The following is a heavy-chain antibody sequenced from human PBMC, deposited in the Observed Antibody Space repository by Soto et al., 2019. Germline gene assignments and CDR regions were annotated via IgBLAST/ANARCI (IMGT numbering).Heavy chain of an antibody. V-gene: IGHV3-15*07. CDR2: IKSKTDGGTT. CDR3: TTDLVLEWLLYGDYYYGMDV. CDR1: GFTFSNAW. D-gene: IGHD3-3*01. J-gene: IGHJ6*02. Sequence: GGSLRLSCAASGFTFSNAWMNWVRQAPGKGLEWVGRIKSKTDGGTTDYAAPVKGRFTISRDDSKNTLYLQMNSLKTEDTAVYYCTTDLVLEWLLYGDYYYGMDVWGQGTTVTVSS.